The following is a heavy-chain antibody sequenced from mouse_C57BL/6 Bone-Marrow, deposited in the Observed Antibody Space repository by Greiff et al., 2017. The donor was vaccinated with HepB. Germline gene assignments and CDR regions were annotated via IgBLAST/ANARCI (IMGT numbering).Heavy chain of an antibody. Sequence: VQLQQSGAELVRPGTSVKVSCKASGYAFTNYLIEWVKQRPGQGLEWIGVINPGSGGTNYNEKFKGKATLTADKSSSTAYMQLSSLTSEDSAVYFCARSLYSNYVWFAYWGQGTLVTVSA. D-gene: IGHD2-5*01. CDR3: ARSLYSNYVWFAY. V-gene: IGHV1-54*01. CDR1: GYAFTNYL. J-gene: IGHJ3*01. CDR2: INPGSGGT.